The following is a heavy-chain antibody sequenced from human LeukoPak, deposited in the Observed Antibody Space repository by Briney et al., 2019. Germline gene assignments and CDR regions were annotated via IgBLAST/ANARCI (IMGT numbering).Heavy chain of an antibody. V-gene: IGHV4-39*07. D-gene: IGHD6-13*01. CDR3: ARRPQYSSSWYYQAGRPFDY. CDR2: IYYSGRT. J-gene: IGHJ4*02. CDR1: GGSISSSNYY. Sequence: PSETLSLTCTVSGGSISSSNYYWGWIRQPPGKGLECIGSIYYSGRTYYNPSLKSRVTISVDTSKNQFSLKLSSVTAADTAVYYCARRPQYSSSWYYQAGRPFDYWGQGTLVTVSS.